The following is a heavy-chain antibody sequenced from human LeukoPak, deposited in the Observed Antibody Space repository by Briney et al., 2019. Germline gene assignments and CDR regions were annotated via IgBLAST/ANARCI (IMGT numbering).Heavy chain of an antibody. Sequence: GGSLRLSCAASGFTFSSYAMNWVRQAPGKGLEWVSAISGSGGSTYYADSVKGRFTISRDNSKNTLYLQMNSLRAEDTAVYYCAKDRMAARRYYYMDVWGKGTTVTVSS. V-gene: IGHV3-23*01. D-gene: IGHD6-6*01. CDR2: ISGSGGST. J-gene: IGHJ6*03. CDR3: AKDRMAARRYYYMDV. CDR1: GFTFSSYA.